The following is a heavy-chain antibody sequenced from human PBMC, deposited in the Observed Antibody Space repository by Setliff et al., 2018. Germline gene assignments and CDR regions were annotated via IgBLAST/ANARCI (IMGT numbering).Heavy chain of an antibody. V-gene: IGHV4-59*10. CDR3: ARDNTIVGATDY. J-gene: IGHJ4*02. CDR2: LHTSGTT. Sequence: SQTLSLPCAVYGDSFSDYYWSWIRQPAGEGLEWIGRLHTSGTTDYNPSLKGRVTISADTSTNHFPLKLTSVTAADTAVYYCARDNTIVGATDYWGQGALVTVSS. D-gene: IGHD1-26*01. CDR1: GDSFSDYY.